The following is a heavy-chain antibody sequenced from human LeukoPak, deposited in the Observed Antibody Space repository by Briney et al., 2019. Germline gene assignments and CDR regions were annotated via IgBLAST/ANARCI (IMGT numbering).Heavy chain of an antibody. J-gene: IGHJ4*02. CDR3: ARDKEAAVDFWSGYYPL. CDR1: GFIFSRYW. D-gene: IGHD3-3*01. V-gene: IGHV3-7*01. CDR2: IKRDGSEK. Sequence: GGSLRLSCAASGFIFSRYWMGWVRQAPGKGLEWVANIKRDGSEKYYVDSVKGRFTISRDNAQNSLYLRMNSLRAEDTAVYYCARDKEAAVDFWSGYYPLWGQGTLVTVSS.